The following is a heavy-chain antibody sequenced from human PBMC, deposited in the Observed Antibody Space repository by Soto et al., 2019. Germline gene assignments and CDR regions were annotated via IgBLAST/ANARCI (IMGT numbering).Heavy chain of an antibody. D-gene: IGHD6-19*01. J-gene: IGHJ2*01. V-gene: IGHV1-69*01. Sequence: QVQLVQSGAEVKKPGSSVKVSCKASGGTFSSYAISWVRQAPGQGLEWMGGIIPIFGTANYAQKFQGRVTITPDESPSTAYMELSSLRSEDTAVYYCARGELAVAGSKRYFDLWGRGTLVTVSS. CDR1: GGTFSSYA. CDR3: ARGELAVAGSKRYFDL. CDR2: IIPIFGTA.